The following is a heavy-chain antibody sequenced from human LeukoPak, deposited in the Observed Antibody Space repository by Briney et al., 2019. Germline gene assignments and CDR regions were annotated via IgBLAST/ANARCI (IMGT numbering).Heavy chain of an antibody. CDR1: GGSISSGGYY. CDR3: ATSNSYYYYGMDV. V-gene: IGHV4-31*03. J-gene: IGHJ6*02. Sequence: SETLSLTCTVSGGSISSGGYYWSWIRQHPGKGLEWIGYIYYSGSTYYNPSLKSRVTISVDTSKNQFSQKLSSVTAADTAVYYCATSNSYYYYGMDVWGQGTTVTVSS. D-gene: IGHD4-11*01. CDR2: IYYSGST.